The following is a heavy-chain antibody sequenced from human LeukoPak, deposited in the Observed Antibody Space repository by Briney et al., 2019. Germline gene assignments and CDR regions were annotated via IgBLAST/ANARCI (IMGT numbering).Heavy chain of an antibody. CDR1: GGSISSGGYS. D-gene: IGHD4-11*01. V-gene: IGHV4-30-4*07. CDR2: IYYSGST. J-gene: IGHJ4*02. CDR3: ARAGRSNYTFAY. Sequence: PSETLSLTCAVSGGSISSGGYSWSWIRQPPGKGLEWIGYIYYSGSTYYNPSLKSRVTISVDTSKNQFSLKLSSVTAADTAVYYCARAGRSNYTFAYWGQGTLVTVSS.